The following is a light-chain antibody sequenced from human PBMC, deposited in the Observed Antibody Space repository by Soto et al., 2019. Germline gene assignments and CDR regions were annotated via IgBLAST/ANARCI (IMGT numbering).Light chain of an antibody. CDR1: SSNIGSNT. Sequence: QSVLTQPPSASGTPGQRVTISCSGSSSNIGSNTVNWYQQLPATAPKLLIFSNNQRPSELPDRFSGSKSGTSASLAISGLQSEDEADYYCAAWDDSLSGVVFGGGTKVTVL. V-gene: IGLV1-44*01. CDR2: SNN. J-gene: IGLJ2*01. CDR3: AAWDDSLSGVV.